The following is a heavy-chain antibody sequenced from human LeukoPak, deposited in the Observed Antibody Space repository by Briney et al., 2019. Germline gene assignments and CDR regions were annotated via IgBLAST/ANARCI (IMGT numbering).Heavy chain of an antibody. D-gene: IGHD6-13*01. Sequence: PGASLRLSCAASGFTFSGYAMSWVRQAPGKGLEWVSAISGSGGSTYYADSVKGRFTISRDNSKNTLYLQMNSLRAEDTAVYYCAKDPASGYSSSWYPDYWGQGTLVTVSS. CDR2: ISGSGGST. V-gene: IGHV3-23*01. CDR3: AKDPASGYSSSWYPDY. CDR1: GFTFSGYA. J-gene: IGHJ4*02.